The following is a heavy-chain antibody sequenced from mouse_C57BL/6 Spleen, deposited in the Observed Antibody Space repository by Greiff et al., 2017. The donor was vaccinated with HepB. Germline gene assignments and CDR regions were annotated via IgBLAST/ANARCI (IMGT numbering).Heavy chain of an antibody. Sequence: QVHVKQSGAELARPGASVKLSCKASGYTFTSYGISWVKQRTGQGLEWIGEIYPRSGNTYYNEKFKGKATLTADKSSSTAYMELRSLTSEDSAVYFCARSGGYGGPRYFDVWGTGTTVTVSS. V-gene: IGHV1-81*01. CDR2: IYPRSGNT. CDR3: ARSGGYGGPRYFDV. CDR1: GYTFTSYG. J-gene: IGHJ1*03. D-gene: IGHD2-2*01.